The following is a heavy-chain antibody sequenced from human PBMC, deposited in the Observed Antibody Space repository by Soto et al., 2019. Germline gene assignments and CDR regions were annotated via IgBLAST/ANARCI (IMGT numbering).Heavy chain of an antibody. CDR3: ARHPQRIAAAGRRGGYYYGMDV. J-gene: IGHJ6*02. CDR2: IYPGDSDT. V-gene: IGHV5-51*01. D-gene: IGHD6-13*01. CDR1: GYGFTRYW. Sequence: GESMNTSCEVSGYGFTRYWIVWVLQMPGKGLEAMGIIYPGDSDTRYSPSFQGQVTISADKSISTAYLQWSSLKASDTAMYYCARHPQRIAAAGRRGGYYYGMDVWGQGTTVTVSS.